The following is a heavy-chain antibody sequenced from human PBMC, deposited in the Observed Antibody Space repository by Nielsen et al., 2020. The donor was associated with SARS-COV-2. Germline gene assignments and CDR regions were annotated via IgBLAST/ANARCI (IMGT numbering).Heavy chain of an antibody. V-gene: IGHV3-48*04. D-gene: IGHD2-2*01. CDR3: AGPAS. J-gene: IGHJ5*02. CDR2: ISRSGSII. Sequence: GESLKISCEASGFTFSSYWMSWVRQAPGKGLEWVSYISRSGSIIQHADSVKGRFTISRDNAKNSLHLQMDNLRVEDTAVYYCAGPASWGQGTLVTVSS. CDR1: GFTFSSYW.